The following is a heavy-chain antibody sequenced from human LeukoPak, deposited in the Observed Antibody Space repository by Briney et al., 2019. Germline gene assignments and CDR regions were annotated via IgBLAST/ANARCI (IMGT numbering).Heavy chain of an antibody. D-gene: IGHD3-3*01. CDR2: IYSGGST. CDR3: ARATIFGVVPGDY. Sequence: GGSLRLSCPASGFTVSNNYMSWVRQAPGKGLEWVSVIYSGGSTYYADSVKGRFTISRDNSKNTLYLQMNSLRAEDTAVYYCARATIFGVVPGDYWGQGTLVTVSS. CDR1: GFTVSNNY. J-gene: IGHJ4*02. V-gene: IGHV3-53*01.